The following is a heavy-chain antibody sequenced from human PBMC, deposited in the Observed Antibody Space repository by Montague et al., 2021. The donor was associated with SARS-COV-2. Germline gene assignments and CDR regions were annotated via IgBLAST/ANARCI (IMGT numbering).Heavy chain of an antibody. V-gene: IGHV4-59*01. CDR3: ARGSYGPGAFDI. Sequence: SETLSLTCTVSGGSISSYYWGWIRQPPGKGLEWIGYIYYSGSTNYNPSLKSRVTISLDTSKNQFSLKLNSVTAADTAVYYCARGSYGPGAFDIWGQGTMVTVSS. D-gene: IGHD5-18*01. J-gene: IGHJ3*02. CDR2: IYYSGST. CDR1: GGSISSYY.